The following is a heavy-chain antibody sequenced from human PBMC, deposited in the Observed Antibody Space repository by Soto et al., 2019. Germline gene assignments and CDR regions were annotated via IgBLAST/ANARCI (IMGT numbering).Heavy chain of an antibody. CDR3: ARESGLGGGSYSYYYYGMDV. V-gene: IGHV3-48*03. J-gene: IGHJ6*02. CDR2: ISSSGSTI. CDR1: GFTFSIYE. Sequence: GSLRLSCAASGFTFSIYEMNWVLQAPGKGLEWVSYISSSGSTIYYADSVKGRFTISRDNAKNSLYLQMNSLRAEDTAVYYCARESGLGGGSYSYYYYGMDVWGQGTTVTVSS. D-gene: IGHD1-26*01.